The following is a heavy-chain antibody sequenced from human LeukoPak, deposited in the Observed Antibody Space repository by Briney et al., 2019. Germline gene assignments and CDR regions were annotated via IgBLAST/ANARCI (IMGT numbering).Heavy chain of an antibody. Sequence: GGSLRLSCAASGFTFSSYSMNWVRQAPGKGLEWVSYISSSSSTIYYADSVKGRFTISRDNAKNSLYLQMNSLRAEDTAVHYCASTTYSSGWRWDWGQGTLVTVSS. CDR1: GFTFSSYS. CDR2: ISSSSSTI. J-gene: IGHJ4*02. V-gene: IGHV3-48*01. D-gene: IGHD6-19*01. CDR3: ASTTYSSGWRWD.